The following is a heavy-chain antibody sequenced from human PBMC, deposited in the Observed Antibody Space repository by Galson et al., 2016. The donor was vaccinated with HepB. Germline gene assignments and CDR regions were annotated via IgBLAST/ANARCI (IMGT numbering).Heavy chain of an antibody. CDR3: AHYRSGWFSTGLDAFDT. Sequence: PALVKPTQTLTLTCDVSGFSLSTSGMAVAWIRQPPGKALEWFALIYWDDDKRYRPSLKSRITLTRDTYKTQVVLNMTNMDPADTATYYCAHYRSGWFSTGLDAFDTWGQGTMVTVSS. J-gene: IGHJ3*02. CDR2: IYWDDDK. D-gene: IGHD6-19*01. CDR1: GFSLSTSGMA. V-gene: IGHV2-5*02.